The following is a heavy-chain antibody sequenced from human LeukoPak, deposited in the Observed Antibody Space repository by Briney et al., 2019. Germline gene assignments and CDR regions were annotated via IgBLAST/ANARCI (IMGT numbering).Heavy chain of an antibody. J-gene: IGHJ5*02. CDR2: INHSGST. CDR1: GGSFSGYY. CDR3: ARSIAAAALNWFDP. D-gene: IGHD6-13*01. Sequence: SETLSLTCAVYGGSFSGYYWSWIRQPPGKGLEWIGEINHSGSTNYNPSLKSRVTISVDTSKNQFSLKLSSVTAADTAVYYCARSIAAAALNWFDPWGQVTLVTVSS. V-gene: IGHV4-34*01.